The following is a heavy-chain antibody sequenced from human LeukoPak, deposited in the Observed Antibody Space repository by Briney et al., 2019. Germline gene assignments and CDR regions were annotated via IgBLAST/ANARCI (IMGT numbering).Heavy chain of an antibody. CDR2: IIPIFGTA. CDR1: GGTFSSYA. V-gene: IGHV1-69*13. CDR3: ARGGIVVVPAARLGVHYYYYGMDV. Sequence: SVKVSCKASGGTFSSYAISWVRHAPGQGLEWMGGIIPIFGTANYAQKFQGRVTITADESTSTAYMELSSLRSEDTAVYYCARGGIVVVPAARLGVHYYYYGMDVWGQGTTVTVSS. D-gene: IGHD2-2*01. J-gene: IGHJ6*02.